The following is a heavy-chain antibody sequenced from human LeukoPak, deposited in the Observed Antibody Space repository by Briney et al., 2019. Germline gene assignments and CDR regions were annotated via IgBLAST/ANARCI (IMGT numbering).Heavy chain of an antibody. J-gene: IGHJ4*02. Sequence: SETLSLTCAVYGGSFGGYYWSWIRQPPGKGLEWIGEINHSGSTNYNPSLKSRVTISVDTSKNQFSLKLSSVTAADTAVYYYARGGPPDIVVVVAATQDSRTLDYWGQGTLVTVSS. CDR1: GGSFGGYY. CDR2: INHSGST. V-gene: IGHV4-34*01. CDR3: ARGGPPDIVVVVAATQDSRTLDY. D-gene: IGHD2-15*01.